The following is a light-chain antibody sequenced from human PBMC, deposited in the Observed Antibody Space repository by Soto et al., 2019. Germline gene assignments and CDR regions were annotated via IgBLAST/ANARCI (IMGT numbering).Light chain of an antibody. V-gene: IGLV2-14*01. CDR3: SSSTTSSTLYV. J-gene: IGLJ1*01. CDR1: SSDVGGYDF. Sequence: QSVLTQPRSVSGSPGQSVTISCTGTSSDVGGYDFVSWYQQHPGKAPKLMIYEVTNRPSGVSTRFSGSRSGNTASLTISGLQAEDEADYYCSSSTTSSTLYVFGTGTKVTV. CDR2: EVT.